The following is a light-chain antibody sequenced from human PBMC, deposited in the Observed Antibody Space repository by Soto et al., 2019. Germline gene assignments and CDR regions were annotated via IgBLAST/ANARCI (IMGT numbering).Light chain of an antibody. J-gene: IGKJ1*01. CDR2: WAS. Sequence: DIVMTQSPDSLAVSLGERATINCKSSQSVLYSSNNKNYLAWYQQKPGQPPKLLIYWASTRESGVLHRFSGSGPRTDFPLTISSLQADEVAVYKPQQYYSNPQASGQWAK. V-gene: IGKV4-1*01. CDR1: QSVLYSSNNKNY. CDR3: QQYYSNPQA.